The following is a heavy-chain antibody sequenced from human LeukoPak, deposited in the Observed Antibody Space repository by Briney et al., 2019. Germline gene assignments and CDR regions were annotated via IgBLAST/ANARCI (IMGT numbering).Heavy chain of an antibody. Sequence: GASVKVSCKASGYTFTGYYMHWVRQAPGQGLEWMGGIIPIFGTANYAQKFQGRVTITADESTSTAYMELSSLRSEDTAVYYCARDVSQRHLELLAWFDPWGQGTLVTVSS. D-gene: IGHD1-26*01. J-gene: IGHJ5*02. CDR3: ARDVSQRHLELLAWFDP. CDR2: IIPIFGTA. V-gene: IGHV1-69*13. CDR1: GYTFTGYY.